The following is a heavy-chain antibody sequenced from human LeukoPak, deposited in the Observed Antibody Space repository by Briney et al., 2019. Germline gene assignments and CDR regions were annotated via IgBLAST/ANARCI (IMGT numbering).Heavy chain of an antibody. CDR2: ISYDGSNK. J-gene: IGHJ4*02. D-gene: IGHD2-15*01. CDR3: AKDLRGWGYCSGGSCYIGY. Sequence: GGSLRLSCAASGSTFSSYGMHWVRQAPGKGLEWVAVISYDGSNKYYADSVKGRFTISRDNSKNTLYLQMNSLRAEDTAVYYCAKDLRGWGYCSGGSCYIGYWGQGTLVTVSS. V-gene: IGHV3-30*18. CDR1: GSTFSSYG.